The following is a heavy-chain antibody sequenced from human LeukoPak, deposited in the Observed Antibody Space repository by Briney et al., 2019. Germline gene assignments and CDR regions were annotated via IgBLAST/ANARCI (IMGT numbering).Heavy chain of an antibody. J-gene: IGHJ5*02. CDR2: INNDGSGT. Sequence: GGSLRLSCAASGFTFSNYWVHWVRQVPGKGLVWVSRINNDGSGTLYADSVKGRFTISRDNAKNTLYLQMNSLRAEDTAVYYCTRDLYGGLAWGQGTLVTVSS. V-gene: IGHV3-74*01. CDR1: GFTFSNYW. D-gene: IGHD3-16*01. CDR3: TRDLYGGLA.